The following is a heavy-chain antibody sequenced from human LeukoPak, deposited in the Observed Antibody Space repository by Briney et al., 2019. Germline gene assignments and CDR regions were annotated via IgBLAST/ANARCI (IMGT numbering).Heavy chain of an antibody. V-gene: IGHV1-69*01. CDR3: ASPAPHYYGSGNLIFDY. D-gene: IGHD3-10*01. CDR1: GGTFSSYA. Sequence: ASVKVSCKASGGTFSSYAISWVRQAPGQGLEWMGGIIPIFGTANYAQKFQGRVTITADESTSTAYMELSSLRSEDTAVYYCASPAPHYYGSGNLIFDYWGQGTLVTVSS. CDR2: IIPIFGTA. J-gene: IGHJ4*02.